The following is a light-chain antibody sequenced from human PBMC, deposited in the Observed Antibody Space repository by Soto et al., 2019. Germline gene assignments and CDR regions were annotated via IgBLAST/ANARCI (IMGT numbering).Light chain of an antibody. CDR1: SSNIGSTT. CDR2: GNH. J-gene: IGLJ3*02. CDR3: AAWDDSLNVCV. V-gene: IGLV1-44*01. Sequence: QSVLTQPPSASGTPGQRVTISCSGSSSNIGSTTVTWYQQLPGTAPKLLIYGNHQRHSGVPDRFSGSKSGASASLAISGLQSEDEAAYFCAAWDDSLNVCVFGGGTKLTVL.